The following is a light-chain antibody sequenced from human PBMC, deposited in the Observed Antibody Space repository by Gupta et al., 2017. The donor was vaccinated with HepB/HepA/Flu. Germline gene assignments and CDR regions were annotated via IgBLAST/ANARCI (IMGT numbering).Light chain of an antibody. V-gene: IGLV1-47*01. J-gene: IGLJ3*02. CDR3: AAWDDSLSGRV. CDR1: SSHIGSKY. CDR2: RNN. Sequence: QSVLTQPPSASGTPGQTATISCSGTSSHIGSKYVYCDQQLPGTAPKLLIHRNNQRPSGVPDRVSGSKSGTSATLAIRGLRSEDEADYYCAAWDDSLSGRVFGGGTKLTVL.